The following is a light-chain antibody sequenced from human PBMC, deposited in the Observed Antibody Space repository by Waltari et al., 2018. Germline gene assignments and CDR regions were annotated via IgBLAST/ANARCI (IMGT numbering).Light chain of an antibody. J-gene: IGLJ3*02. CDR1: RSNLGSNT. V-gene: IGLV1-44*01. CDR2: NDD. Sequence: QSVLTQPPSASGAPGQRVTIPCSIGRSNLGSNTVNWYQQFPGTAPQLLMFNDDQRASGVPGRFSGSRSVTSASLAISGLQSEDEATYYCAAWDDTLKGLFGGGTTLTVL. CDR3: AAWDDTLKGL.